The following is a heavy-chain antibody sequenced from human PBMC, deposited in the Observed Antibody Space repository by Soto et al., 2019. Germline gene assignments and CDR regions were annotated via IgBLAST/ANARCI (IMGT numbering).Heavy chain of an antibody. Sequence: SETLSLTCTVSGDSISSNYWSWIRQPPGKGLEWIGYIYYSGNPTYNPSFKSRVTMSVDRSKNQFSLRLSSLTAADTAMYYCARPRSSSRNYYGMDVWGQGTTVTVSS. CDR3: ARPRSSSRNYYGMDV. J-gene: IGHJ6*02. CDR2: IYYSGNP. V-gene: IGHV4-59*08. D-gene: IGHD6-13*01. CDR1: GDSISSNY.